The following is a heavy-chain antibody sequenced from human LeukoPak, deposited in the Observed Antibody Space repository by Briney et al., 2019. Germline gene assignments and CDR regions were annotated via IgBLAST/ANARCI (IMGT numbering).Heavy chain of an antibody. V-gene: IGHV4-59*01. D-gene: IGHD3-10*01. CDR1: GGSISSFY. Sequence: AETLSLTCTVSGGSISSFYWSWIRQPPGKGLEWIGYIYYKGNTNYSPSLTSRVTISLDTSKNPFSLKLSSLTAADTAVYYCARSYSSGSYYSPFDPWGQGTLVTVSS. J-gene: IGHJ5*02. CDR3: ARSYSSGSYYSPFDP. CDR2: IYYKGNT.